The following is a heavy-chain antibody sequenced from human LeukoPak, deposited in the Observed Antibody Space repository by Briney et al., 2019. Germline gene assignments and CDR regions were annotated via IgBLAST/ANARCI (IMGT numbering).Heavy chain of an antibody. CDR1: GFTFSIYA. CDR3: ARRWYFDL. CDR2: ISFDGSDK. J-gene: IGHJ2*01. Sequence: GGSLRLSCAASGFTFSIYAMHWARQAPGKGLEWVAVISFDGSDKYYADSVKGRFTISRDNSKNTLYLQMNSLRAEDTAVYYCARRWYFDLWGRGTLVTVSS. D-gene: IGHD5-24*01. V-gene: IGHV3-30*04.